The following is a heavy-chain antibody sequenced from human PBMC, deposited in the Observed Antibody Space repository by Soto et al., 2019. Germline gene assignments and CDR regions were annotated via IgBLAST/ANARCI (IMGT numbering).Heavy chain of an antibody. J-gene: IGHJ4*02. D-gene: IGHD3-10*01. V-gene: IGHV3-30*18. Sequence: GGSLRLSCAASGFTLSDFGMHWVRQAPGKGLEWVAGSSYDGTYEFYADSVKGRFTISRDNSKNTLYLQMNSVGADDTAVYYCAKDLPKQRGAITEGWDYWGQGTLVTVSS. CDR3: AKDLPKQRGAITEGWDY. CDR1: GFTLSDFG. CDR2: SSYDGTYE.